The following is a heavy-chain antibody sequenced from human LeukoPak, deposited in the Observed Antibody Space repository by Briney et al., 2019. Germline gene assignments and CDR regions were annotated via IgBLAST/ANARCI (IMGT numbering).Heavy chain of an antibody. Sequence: SETLSLTCTVSGGSISSSSYYWGWIRQPPGKGLEWIGSIYYSGSTYYNPSLKSRVTISVDMSKNQFSLKLSSVTAADTAVYYCARPIAVAGNGRNWFDPWGQGTLVTVSS. D-gene: IGHD6-19*01. J-gene: IGHJ5*02. V-gene: IGHV4-39*01. CDR3: ARPIAVAGNGRNWFDP. CDR2: IYYSGST. CDR1: GGSISSSSYY.